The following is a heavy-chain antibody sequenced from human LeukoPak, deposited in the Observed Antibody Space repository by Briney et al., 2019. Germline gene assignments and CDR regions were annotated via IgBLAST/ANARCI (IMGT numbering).Heavy chain of an antibody. CDR3: ARSTTVQLYFDY. CDR1: GGSISSSSYY. CDR2: IYYSGST. D-gene: IGHD4-17*01. Sequence: TSETLSLTCTVSGGSISSSSYYWGWIRQPPGKGLEWIGSIYYSGSTYYNPSLKSRVTISVDTSKNQFSLKLSSVTAADTAVYYCARSTTVQLYFDYWGQGTLVTVSS. V-gene: IGHV4-39*07. J-gene: IGHJ4*02.